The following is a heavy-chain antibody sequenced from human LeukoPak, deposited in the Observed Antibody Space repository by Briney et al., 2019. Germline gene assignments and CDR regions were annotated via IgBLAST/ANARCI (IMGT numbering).Heavy chain of an antibody. J-gene: IGHJ4*02. CDR1: GFSLTITGVH. CDR3: TQFYY. CDR2: IYWNDDK. Sequence: SGPTLVNPTQTLTLTCTLSGFSLTITGVHVGWVRQPPGKALEWLALIYWNDDKRSSPSLKNRLTINKETSKNQVVLTMTNIGPIDTATYFCTQFYYWGQGILVTVAS. V-gene: IGHV2-5*01.